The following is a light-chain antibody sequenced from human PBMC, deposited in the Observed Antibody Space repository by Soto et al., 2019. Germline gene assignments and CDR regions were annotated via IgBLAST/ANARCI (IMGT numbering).Light chain of an antibody. V-gene: IGKV3-11*01. CDR3: QQYNNWPPIT. CDR2: DAS. J-gene: IGKJ5*01. CDR1: QSVGSF. Sequence: EIVLTQSPATLSLSPGERATLSCRASQSVGSFLAWYQQKPGQVPRLLIYDASNRATGIPARFSGSGSGTDFTLTISRLEPEDFAVYYCQQYNNWPPITFGQGTRLEIK.